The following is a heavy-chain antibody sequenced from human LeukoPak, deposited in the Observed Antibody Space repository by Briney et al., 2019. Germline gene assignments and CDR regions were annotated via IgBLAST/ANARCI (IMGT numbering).Heavy chain of an antibody. CDR1: GGSISSYY. J-gene: IGHJ6*02. D-gene: IGHD3-22*01. CDR2: IYYSGST. CDR3: ARFRYYYGSSGSRMYYYYGMDV. Sequence: SETLSLTCTVPGGSISSYYWSWIRQPPGKGLEWIGYIYYSGSTNYNPSLKSRVTISVDTSKNQFSLKLSSVTAADTAVYYCARFRYYYGSSGSRMYYYYGMDVWGQGTTVTVSS. V-gene: IGHV4-59*08.